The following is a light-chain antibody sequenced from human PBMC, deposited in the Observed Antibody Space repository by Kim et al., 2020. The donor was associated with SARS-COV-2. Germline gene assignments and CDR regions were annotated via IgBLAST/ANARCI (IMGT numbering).Light chain of an antibody. CDR1: RTNVGNQG. V-gene: IGLV10-54*04. J-gene: IGLJ3*02. CDR2: SDN. Sequence: HTATLTWSGNRTNVGNQGAVWLQQHQGHPPKHLSYSDNNRPSGISPRFSASRSGSTASLTITGLQPEGDADCYCSAWDNNLSAWLFGGGTQLTVL. CDR3: SAWDNNLSAWL.